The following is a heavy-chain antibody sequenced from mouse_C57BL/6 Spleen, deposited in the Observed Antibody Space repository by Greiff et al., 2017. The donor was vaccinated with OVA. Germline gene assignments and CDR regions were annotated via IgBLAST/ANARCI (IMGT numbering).Heavy chain of an antibody. CDR1: GFTFSSYG. CDR3: ARQYYGSSPFDY. J-gene: IGHJ2*01. CDR2: ISSGGSYT. Sequence: DVMLVESGGDLVKPGGSLKLSCAASGFTFSSYGMSWVRQTPDKRLEWVATISSGGSYTYYPDSVKGRFTISRDNAKNTLYLQMSSLKSEDTAMYYCARQYYGSSPFDYWGQGTTLTVSS. V-gene: IGHV5-6*02. D-gene: IGHD1-1*01.